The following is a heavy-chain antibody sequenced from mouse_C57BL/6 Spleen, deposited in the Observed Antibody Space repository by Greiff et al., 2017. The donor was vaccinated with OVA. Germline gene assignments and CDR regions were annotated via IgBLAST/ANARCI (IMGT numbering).Heavy chain of an antibody. CDR1: GYTFTDYE. J-gene: IGHJ4*01. V-gene: IGHV1-15*01. CDR3: TRPGNAMDY. CDR2: IEPETGGT. Sequence: QVQLQQSGAELVRPGASVTLSCKASGYTFTDYEMHWVKQTPVHGLEWIGAIEPETGGTAYNQKFKGKAILTADKSSSTAYMELRSLTSEDSAVYYCTRPGNAMDYWGQGTSVTVSS.